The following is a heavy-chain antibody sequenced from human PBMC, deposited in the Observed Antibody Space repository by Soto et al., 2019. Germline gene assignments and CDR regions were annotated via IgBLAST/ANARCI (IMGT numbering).Heavy chain of an antibody. D-gene: IGHD3-3*01. J-gene: IGHJ6*02. CDR2: IVVGSGNT. CDR3: AAVHRPAYYDFWSGENYYGMDV. V-gene: IGHV1-58*01. CDR1: GFTFTSSA. Sequence: SVKVSGKASGFTFTSSAVQWVRQARGQRLEWIGWIVVGSGNTNYAQKFQERVTITRDMSTSTAYMELSSLRSEDTAVYYCAAVHRPAYYDFWSGENYYGMDVWGQGTTVTVSS.